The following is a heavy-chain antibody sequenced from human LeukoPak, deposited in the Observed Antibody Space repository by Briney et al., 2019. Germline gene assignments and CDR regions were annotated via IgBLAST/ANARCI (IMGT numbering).Heavy chain of an antibody. D-gene: IGHD2-2*01. V-gene: IGHV1-8*01. J-gene: IGHJ4*02. Sequence: ASVKVSCKASGYTFTSYDINWVRQATGQGLEWMGWMNPNSGNTGYAQKLQGRVTMTRNTSISTAYMELSSLRSEDTAVYYCARRYCSSTSCYLDYWGQGTLVTVSS. CDR1: GYTFTSYD. CDR2: MNPNSGNT. CDR3: ARRYCSSTSCYLDY.